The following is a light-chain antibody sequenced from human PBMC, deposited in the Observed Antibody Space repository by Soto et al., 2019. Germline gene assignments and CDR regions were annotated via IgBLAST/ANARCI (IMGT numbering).Light chain of an antibody. CDR1: QDVRTH. J-gene: IGKJ4*01. CDR3: QQYDNRLT. CDR2: DTS. Sequence: IQLTQSPSSLSASVGDRVTITCQASQDVRTHLNWYQQKPGKAPKLLIYDTSNLEAGVPSRFSGSGSATEFSFTISSLQPEDTATYYCQQYDNRLTFGGGTKVDI. V-gene: IGKV1-33*01.